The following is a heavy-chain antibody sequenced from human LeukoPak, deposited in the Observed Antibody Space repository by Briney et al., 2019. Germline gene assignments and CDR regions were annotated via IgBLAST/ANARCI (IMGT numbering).Heavy chain of an antibody. CDR3: ARSERIIMILGGAFDV. CDR1: GDSISSYY. Sequence: SESLSLTCTVSGDSISSYYWSWIRQPPGKGLEWIGNIYYSGSTNYNPALKSRVTISVDTSNHHFSLKQSSVTAADTAVYFCARSERIIMILGGAFDVWGQGTMVTVSS. J-gene: IGHJ3*01. D-gene: IGHD3-22*01. V-gene: IGHV4-59*08. CDR2: IYYSGST.